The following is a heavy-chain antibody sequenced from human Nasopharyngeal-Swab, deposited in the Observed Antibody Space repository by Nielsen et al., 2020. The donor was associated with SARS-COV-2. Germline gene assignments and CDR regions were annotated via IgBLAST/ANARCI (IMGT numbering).Heavy chain of an antibody. V-gene: IGHV3-21*01. CDR2: ISSSGDYI. CDR3: TRDTPAMFAY. J-gene: IGHJ4*02. CDR1: GFTFSIYT. Sequence: GESLKIFCAASGFTFSIYTMNWVRQAPGKGLEWVSAISSSGDYIYHAASVKGRFTISRDNAKNSLYLQMNSLRAEDTAVYYCTRDTPAMFAYWGQGTLVTVSS.